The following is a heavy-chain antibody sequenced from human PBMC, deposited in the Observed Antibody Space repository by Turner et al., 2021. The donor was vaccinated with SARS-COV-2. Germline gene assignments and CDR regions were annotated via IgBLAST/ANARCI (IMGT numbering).Heavy chain of an antibody. CDR1: GYTFTGYS. D-gene: IGHD6-6*01. Sequence: QVQLVQSGSEVKKPGASVKVSCKASGYTFTGYSMYWVRQAPGQGLEWMGWINPNSGGTNCAHKFQGRVTMTRDTSISTAYMELSRLRSDDTAVYYCARVSSLSYYFDYWGQGTLVTVSS. J-gene: IGHJ4*02. CDR2: INPNSGGT. V-gene: IGHV1-2*07. CDR3: ARVSSLSYYFDY.